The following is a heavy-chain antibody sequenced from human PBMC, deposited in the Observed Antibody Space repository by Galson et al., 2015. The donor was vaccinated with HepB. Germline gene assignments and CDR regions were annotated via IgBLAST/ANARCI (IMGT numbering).Heavy chain of an antibody. J-gene: IGHJ4*02. CDR3: AKDEQLRYSGSYGFHY. CDR1: GFTFSSYG. CDR2: IRYDGSNK. V-gene: IGHV3-30*02. Sequence: SLRLSCAASGFTFSSYGMHWVRQAPGKGLEWVAFIRYDGSNKYYADSVKGRFTISRDNSKNTLYLQMNSLRAEDTAVYYCAKDEQLRYSGSYGFHYWGQGTLVTVSS. D-gene: IGHD1-26*01.